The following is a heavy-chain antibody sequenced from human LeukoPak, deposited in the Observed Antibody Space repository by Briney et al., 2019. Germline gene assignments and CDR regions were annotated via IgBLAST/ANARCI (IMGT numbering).Heavy chain of an antibody. V-gene: IGHV1-3*01. D-gene: IGHD6-19*01. J-gene: IGHJ4*02. Sequence: ASVKVSCKAPGYTFTSYAMHWVRQAPGQRLEWMGWINAGNGNTKYSQKFQGRVTITRDTSASTAYMELSSLRSEDTAVYYCARYSSGWYEFDYWGQGTLVTVSS. CDR1: GYTFTSYA. CDR3: ARYSSGWYEFDY. CDR2: INAGNGNT.